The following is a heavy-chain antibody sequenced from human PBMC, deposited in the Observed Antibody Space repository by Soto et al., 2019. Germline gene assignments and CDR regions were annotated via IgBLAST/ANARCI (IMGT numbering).Heavy chain of an antibody. Sequence: GASVKVSCKASGGTFSSYAISWVRQAPGQGLEWMGGIIPIFGTANYAQKFQGRVTITADESTSTAYMELSSLRSEDTAVYYCAREPYCSGGSCYSHWGQGTLVTVSS. J-gene: IGHJ4*02. CDR3: AREPYCSGGSCYSH. CDR1: GGTFSSYA. CDR2: IIPIFGTA. V-gene: IGHV1-69*13. D-gene: IGHD2-15*01.